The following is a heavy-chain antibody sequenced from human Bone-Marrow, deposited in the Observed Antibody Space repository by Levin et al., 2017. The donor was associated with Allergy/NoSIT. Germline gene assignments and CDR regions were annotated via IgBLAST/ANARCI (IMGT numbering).Heavy chain of an antibody. J-gene: IGHJ4*02. CDR2: IYYSGSA. CDR3: VRYETRAATGVGFGY. CDR1: GASISSGDYY. V-gene: IGHV4-31*03. D-gene: IGHD3-10*01. Sequence: KASETLSLTCTVSGASISSGDYYWSWIRQHPGKGLEWIGYIYYSGSAYYNPSLKSRVTISVDTSKSQFSLKLSSVTAADTAVYYCVRYETRAATGVGFGYWGQGTLVTVSS.